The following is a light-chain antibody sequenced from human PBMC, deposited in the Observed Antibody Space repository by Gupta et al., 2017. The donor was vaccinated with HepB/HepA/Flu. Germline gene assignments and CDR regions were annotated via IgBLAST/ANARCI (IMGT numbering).Light chain of an antibody. CDR1: QSVSSSY. CDR3: QQDCGYPLIT. J-gene: IGKJ3*01. Sequence: EIALTQSPGTLSLSPGDTATLACRASQSVSSSYLDWYQQRPGQAPRLLIYAASSRDTGITDRFSGSGYGTDFTLTSSRREQEDFTVYYFQQDCGYPLITFGPGTNVDVK. CDR2: AAS. V-gene: IGKV3-20*01.